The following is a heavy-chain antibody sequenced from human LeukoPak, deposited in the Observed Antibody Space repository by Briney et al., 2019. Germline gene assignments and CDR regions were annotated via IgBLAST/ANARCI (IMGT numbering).Heavy chain of an antibody. CDR2: INHSGST. Sequence: SETLSLTCAVYGGSLSGYYWSWIRQPPGKGLEWIGEINHSGSTNYNPSLKSRVTISVDTSKNQFSLKLSSVTAADTAVYYCASRHRLTGDGTPANWFDPWGQGTLVTVSS. J-gene: IGHJ5*02. CDR1: GGSLSGYY. V-gene: IGHV4-34*01. CDR3: ASRHRLTGDGTPANWFDP. D-gene: IGHD7-27*01.